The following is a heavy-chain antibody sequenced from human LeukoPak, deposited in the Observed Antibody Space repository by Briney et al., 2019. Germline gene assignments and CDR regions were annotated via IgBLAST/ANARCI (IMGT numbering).Heavy chain of an antibody. V-gene: IGHV1-69*04. CDR3: ARLANCGGDCSGWFDP. CDR1: GGTFSSYA. Sequence: SVKVSCKASGGTFSSYAISWVRQAPGQGLEWMGRIIPILGIANYAQKFQGRVAITADKSTSTAYMELSSLRSEDTAVYYCARLANCGGDCSGWFDPWGQGTLVTVSS. D-gene: IGHD2-21*02. J-gene: IGHJ5*02. CDR2: IIPILGIA.